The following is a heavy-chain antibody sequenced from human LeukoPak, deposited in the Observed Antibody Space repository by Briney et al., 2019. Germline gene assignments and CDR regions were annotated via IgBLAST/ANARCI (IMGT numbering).Heavy chain of an antibody. CDR2: ITGNGGTT. CDR1: GFTFSTYN. J-gene: IGHJ4*02. D-gene: IGHD5-18*01. CDR3: ANDLGWIQLNLG. V-gene: IGHV3-23*01. Sequence: GGSLRLSCAASGFTFSTYNMNWVRQAPGKGLEWVSGITGNGGTTYYADSVRGRFTISRDNSKNTVYLQMNSLRAEDTAVYYCANDLGWIQLNLGRGQGTLVTVSS.